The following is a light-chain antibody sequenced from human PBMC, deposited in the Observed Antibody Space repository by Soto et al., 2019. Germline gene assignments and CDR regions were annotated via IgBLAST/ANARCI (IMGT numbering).Light chain of an antibody. CDR3: AAWDDSLNGPLDV. Sequence: QSVLTQPPSASGTPGQRVTISCSGSSSNIGSNTVNWYQQLPGTAPKLLIYSNNQRPSGVPDRFSGSKSGISASLAISGLQSEDEADYYCAAWDDSLNGPLDVFGTGTRSPS. CDR2: SNN. J-gene: IGLJ1*01. V-gene: IGLV1-44*01. CDR1: SSNIGSNT.